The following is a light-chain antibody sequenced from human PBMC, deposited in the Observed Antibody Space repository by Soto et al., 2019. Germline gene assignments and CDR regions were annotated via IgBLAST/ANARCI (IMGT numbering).Light chain of an antibody. CDR1: QSFSSN. Sequence: IGLTQSPATLSLSPGERATLSCRASQSFSSNLAWYQQKPGQAPRLLIYDASKRATGLPARFSGRGSGTDFTLTLSGLEPEEFAFCYCQQRKNWPPVITFGQGTRLEIK. V-gene: IGKV3-11*01. J-gene: IGKJ5*01. CDR2: DAS. CDR3: QQRKNWPPVIT.